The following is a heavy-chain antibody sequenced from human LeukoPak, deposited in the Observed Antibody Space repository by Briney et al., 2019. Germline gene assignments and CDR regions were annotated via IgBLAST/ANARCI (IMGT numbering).Heavy chain of an antibody. CDR1: GYTFTSYY. Sequence: ASVKVSCKASGYTFTSYYMHWVRQAPGHGLEWMRIINPSGGDTSYAQKFQGRLTMTRDTSTNTVYMELASLRSEDTAVYYCAREVMDNLRFDYWGQGTLVTVSS. V-gene: IGHV1-46*01. D-gene: IGHD1-14*01. CDR3: AREVMDNLRFDY. CDR2: INPSGGDT. J-gene: IGHJ4*02.